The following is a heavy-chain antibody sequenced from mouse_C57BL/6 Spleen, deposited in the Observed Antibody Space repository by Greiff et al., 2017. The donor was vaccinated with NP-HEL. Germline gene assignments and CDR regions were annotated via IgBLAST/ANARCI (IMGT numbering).Heavy chain of an antibody. V-gene: IGHV1-55*01. CDR1: GYTFTSYW. Sequence: QVQLQQPGAELVKPGASVKMSCKASGYTFTSYWITWVKQRPGQGLEWIGDIYPGSGSTNYNEKFKSKATLTVDTSSSTAYMQLSSLTSEDSAVYYCARFPAPYDGYYYWYFDVWGTGTTVTVSS. CDR2: IYPGSGST. CDR3: ARFPAPYDGYYYWYFDV. J-gene: IGHJ1*03. D-gene: IGHD2-3*01.